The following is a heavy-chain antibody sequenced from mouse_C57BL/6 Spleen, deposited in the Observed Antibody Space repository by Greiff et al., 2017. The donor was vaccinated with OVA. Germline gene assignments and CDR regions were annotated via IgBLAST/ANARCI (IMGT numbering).Heavy chain of an antibody. Sequence: QFQLQQPGAELVMPGASVKLSCKASGYTFTSYWMHWVKQRPGQGLEWIGEIDPSDSYTNYNQQFKGKSTWTVDKSSSTAYMQLSSLTSEDSAVYYCARYYYGSSLMDYWGQGTSVTVSS. J-gene: IGHJ4*01. CDR3: ARYYYGSSLMDY. D-gene: IGHD1-1*01. CDR2: IDPSDSYT. V-gene: IGHV1-69*01. CDR1: GYTFTSYW.